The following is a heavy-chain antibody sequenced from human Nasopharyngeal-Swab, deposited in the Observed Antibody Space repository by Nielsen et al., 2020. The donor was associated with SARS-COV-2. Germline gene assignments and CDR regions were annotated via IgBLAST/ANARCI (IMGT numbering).Heavy chain of an antibody. D-gene: IGHD5-12*01. CDR2: IVPARGLP. CDR1: GDTFTTSV. CDR3: AREGEYGAYDTPDN. J-gene: IGHJ4*02. Sequence: SVQVSCKPCGDTFTTSVFSWLRHAPAQGIVGMGGIVPARGLPNYAQKFRGRLTISADRSTTTSYLELSSLRFEDTAIYYCAREGEYGAYDTPDNWGQGTLVTVSS. V-gene: IGHV1-69*10.